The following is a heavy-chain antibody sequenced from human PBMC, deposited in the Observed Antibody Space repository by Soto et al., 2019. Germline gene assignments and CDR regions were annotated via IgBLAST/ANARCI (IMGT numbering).Heavy chain of an antibody. CDR1: GGTFSSYT. Sequence: QVQLVQSGAEVKKPGSSVKVSCKASGGTFSSYTISWVRQAPGQGLEWMGRIIPILGTANSAQKFQGRVTFTSDNSARTSYMELNSLRSGDTAVYYCARADGSTVTNPGRFAYWGQGTVVTVSS. CDR3: ARADGSTVTNPGRFAY. J-gene: IGHJ4*02. CDR2: IIPILGTA. D-gene: IGHD4-17*01. V-gene: IGHV1-69*08.